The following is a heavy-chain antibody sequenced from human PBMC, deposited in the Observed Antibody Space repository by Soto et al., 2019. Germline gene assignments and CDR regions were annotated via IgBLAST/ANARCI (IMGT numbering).Heavy chain of an antibody. CDR3: ARDLDSSGSLDY. Sequence: SETLSLTCTVSGGSISSGGYYWSWIRHHPGKGLGWIGYIYYSGSTYYNPSLKSRVTISVDTSKNQFSLKLSSVTAADTAVYYCARDLDSSGSLDYWGQGTLVTVSS. J-gene: IGHJ4*02. CDR1: GGSISSGGYY. V-gene: IGHV4-31*03. D-gene: IGHD3-22*01. CDR2: IYYSGST.